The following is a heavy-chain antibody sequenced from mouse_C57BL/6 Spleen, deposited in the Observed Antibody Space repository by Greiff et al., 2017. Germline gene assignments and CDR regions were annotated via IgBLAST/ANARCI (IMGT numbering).Heavy chain of an antibody. V-gene: IGHV1-26*01. D-gene: IGHD1-1*01. CDR3: AREDYYYGSSYYAMDY. Sequence: EVQLQQSGPELVKPGASVKISCKASGYTFTDYYMNWVKQSHGKSLEWIGDINPNNGGTSYNQKFKGKATLTVDKSSSTAYMELRSLTSEDSAVYYCAREDYYYGSSYYAMDYWGQGTSVTVSS. CDR2: INPNNGGT. J-gene: IGHJ4*01. CDR1: GYTFTDYY.